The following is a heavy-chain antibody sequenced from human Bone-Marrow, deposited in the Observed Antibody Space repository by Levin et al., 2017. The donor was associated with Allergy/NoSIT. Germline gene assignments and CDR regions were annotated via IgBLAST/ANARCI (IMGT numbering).Heavy chain of an antibody. J-gene: IGHJ2*01. Sequence: PGGSLRLSCAASGFTFSSYSMNWVRQAPGKGLEWVSSISSSSSYIYYADSVKGRFTISRDNAKNSLYLQMNSLRAEDTAVYYCARDSSGWYEDWYFDLWGRGTLVTVSS. CDR1: GFTFSSYS. D-gene: IGHD6-19*01. CDR2: ISSSSSYI. CDR3: ARDSSGWYEDWYFDL. V-gene: IGHV3-21*01.